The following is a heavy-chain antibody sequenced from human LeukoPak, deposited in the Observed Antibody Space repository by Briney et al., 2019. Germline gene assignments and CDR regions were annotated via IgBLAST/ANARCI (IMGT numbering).Heavy chain of an antibody. Sequence: GGSLRLSCVVSGFTFDSYWMHWVRQAPGKGLMWVSRISGDGGTINYADSVKGRFTISKDNAENTLYLQMNNLRAEDTAVYYCARLIPSSSRAFDIWGQGTVVTVSS. D-gene: IGHD2-2*01. CDR2: ISGDGGTI. CDR3: ARLIPSSSRAFDI. J-gene: IGHJ3*02. V-gene: IGHV3-74*01. CDR1: GFTFDSYW.